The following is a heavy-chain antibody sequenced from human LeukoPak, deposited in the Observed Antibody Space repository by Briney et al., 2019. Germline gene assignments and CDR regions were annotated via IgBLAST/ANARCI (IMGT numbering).Heavy chain of an antibody. CDR1: GGSISSYY. CDR3: ARDLRPSYYFSYTDV. J-gene: IGHJ6*03. V-gene: IGHV4-59*01. CDR2: IYYSGST. Sequence: SETLSLTCTASGGSISSYYWSWIRQPPGRGLEWIGYIYYSGSTNYNPSLKSRVTISLDKSKSQFSLNLGSVTAADTAVYYCARDLRPSYYFSYTDVWGKGTTVTVSS. D-gene: IGHD6-25*01.